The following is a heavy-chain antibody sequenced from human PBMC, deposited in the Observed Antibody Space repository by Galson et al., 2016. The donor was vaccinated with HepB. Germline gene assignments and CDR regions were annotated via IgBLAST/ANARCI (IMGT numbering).Heavy chain of an antibody. D-gene: IGHD6-13*01. Sequence: SLRLSCAASGFTFTRYTMNWVRQSPGKGLEWVSSISGGRSYKYYADSVKGRFTISRDNSKNSLYLQMNSLRAEDTATYFCARTPGYSGTWYDAFDIWGPGTIVTVSS. V-gene: IGHV3-21*01. CDR3: ARTPGYSGTWYDAFDI. J-gene: IGHJ3*02. CDR1: GFTFTRYT. CDR2: ISGGRSYK.